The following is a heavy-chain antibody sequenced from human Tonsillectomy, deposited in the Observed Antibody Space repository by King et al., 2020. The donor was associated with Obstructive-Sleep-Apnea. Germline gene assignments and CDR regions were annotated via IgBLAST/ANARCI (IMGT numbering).Heavy chain of an antibody. Sequence: VQLVESGGGLVQPGGSLRLSCAASCFTFNKFPMTWVRQAPGKGLEWVSTISGSGGGTYYADSVKGRFTISRDNSENTLYLQINSLRAEDTAVYFCAATTVTLYYDYWGQGTLVTVSS. CDR2: ISGSGGGT. J-gene: IGHJ4*02. D-gene: IGHD4-17*01. V-gene: IGHV3-23*04. CDR3: AATTVTLYYDY. CDR1: CFTFNKFP.